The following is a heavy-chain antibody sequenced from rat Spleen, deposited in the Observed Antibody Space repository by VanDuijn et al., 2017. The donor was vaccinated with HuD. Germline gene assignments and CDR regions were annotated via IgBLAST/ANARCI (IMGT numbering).Heavy chain of an antibody. CDR3: ARGFITIAAWVMDA. CDR2: IWNTGGT. Sequence: QVQLKESGPGLVQPSQTLSLTCTVAGFSLTSYNVHWVRQPPGKGLEWMGVIWNTGGTRYNSALKSRLSISKDTSKSQVFLKMNSLQTEDTATYYCARGFITIAAWVMDAWGQGASVTVSS. V-gene: IGHV2-41*01. J-gene: IGHJ4*01. CDR1: GFSLTSYN. D-gene: IGHD1-2*01.